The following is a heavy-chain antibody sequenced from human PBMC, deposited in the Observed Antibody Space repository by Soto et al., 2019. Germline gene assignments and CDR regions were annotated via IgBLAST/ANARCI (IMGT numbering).Heavy chain of an antibody. D-gene: IGHD3-10*01. J-gene: IGHJ6*02. V-gene: IGHV4-4*07. CDR2: IYTSGST. Sequence: SETLSLTCTVSGGSISSYYWSWIRQPAGKGLEWIGRIYTSGSTNYNPSLKSRVTMSVDTPKNQFSLKLSSVTAADTAVYYCARARYYYGSGSYLFAAYYYYGMDVWGQGTTVTVS. CDR3: ARARYYYGSGSYLFAAYYYYGMDV. CDR1: GGSISSYY.